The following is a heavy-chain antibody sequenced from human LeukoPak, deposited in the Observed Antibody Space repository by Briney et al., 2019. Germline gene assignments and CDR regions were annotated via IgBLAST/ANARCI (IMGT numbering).Heavy chain of an antibody. J-gene: IGHJ5*02. D-gene: IGHD3-10*01. Sequence: GGSLRLPCAASGFTFSSYAMHWVRQAPGKGLEWVAVISYDGSNKYYADSVKGRFTISRDNSKNTLYLQMNSLRAEDTAVYYCARARGSGSYPNWFDPWGQGTLVTVSS. CDR1: GFTFSSYA. V-gene: IGHV3-30*04. CDR2: ISYDGSNK. CDR3: ARARGSGSYPNWFDP.